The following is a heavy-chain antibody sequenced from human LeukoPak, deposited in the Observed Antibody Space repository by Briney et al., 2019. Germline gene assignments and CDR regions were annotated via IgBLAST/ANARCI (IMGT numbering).Heavy chain of an antibody. J-gene: IGHJ4*02. CDR3: ARDEGYSGAPLLDY. V-gene: IGHV1-18*01. CDR2: ISAYNGNT. Sequence: EVSVKVSCKASGYTFISYGISWVRQAPGQGHEWMGWISAYNGNTNYAQKVQGRVTMATDTSTSTAYMELRSLRSDDTAVYYCARDEGYSGAPLLDYWGQGTLVTVSS. D-gene: IGHD7-27*01. CDR1: GYTFISYG.